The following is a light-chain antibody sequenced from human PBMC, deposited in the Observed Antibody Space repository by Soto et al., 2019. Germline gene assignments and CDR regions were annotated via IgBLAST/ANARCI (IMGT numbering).Light chain of an antibody. CDR3: ETWDSNPHGV. V-gene: IGLV4-60*02. CDR1: SGHSSYI. Sequence: QLVLTQSSSASASLGSSVKLTCTLSSGHSSYIIAWHQQQPGKAPRYLMKLEGSGSYNKGSGVPDRFSGSSSGADRYLTISNLQFEDEADYYCETWDSNPHGVFGGGTKVTVL. CDR2: LEGSGSY. J-gene: IGLJ3*02.